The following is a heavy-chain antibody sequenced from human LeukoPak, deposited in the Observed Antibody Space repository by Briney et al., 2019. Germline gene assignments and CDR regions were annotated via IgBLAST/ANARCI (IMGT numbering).Heavy chain of an antibody. Sequence: SETLSLTCAVSGGSISSTNWWSWVRQPPGKGLEWIGEIYHSGSTYYNPSLKSRVTISVDTSKNQFSLKLSSVTAADTAVYYCASLNLGYCSSTSCPVFDYWGQGTLVTVSS. CDR3: ASLNLGYCSSTSCPVFDY. CDR1: GGSISSTNW. CDR2: IYHSGST. D-gene: IGHD2-2*01. J-gene: IGHJ4*02. V-gene: IGHV4-4*02.